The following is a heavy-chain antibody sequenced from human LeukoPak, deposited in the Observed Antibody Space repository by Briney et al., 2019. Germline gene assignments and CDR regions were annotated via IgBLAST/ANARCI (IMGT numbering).Heavy chain of an antibody. CDR2: INTNTGNP. D-gene: IGHD3-3*02. Sequence: GASVKVSCKAAGYTFPNYALNWVRKAPGQGLEWRGWINTNTGNPTYAQGFTGRLVFSLDTSVSTAYLQISSLKAEDTGVYYCARGLSGHFDYLNYWGQGTLVTVSS. CDR3: ARGLSGHFDYLNY. V-gene: IGHV7-4-1*02. CDR1: GYTFPNYA. J-gene: IGHJ4*02.